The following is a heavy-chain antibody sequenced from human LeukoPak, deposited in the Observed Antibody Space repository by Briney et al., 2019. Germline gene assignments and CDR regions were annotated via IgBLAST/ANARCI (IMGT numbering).Heavy chain of an antibody. D-gene: IGHD3-3*01. Sequence: SETLSLTCAAYGGSFSGYYWSWIRQPPGKGMEWIGEINHSGRTNYNPSLKSRVTISVDTSKNQFSLKLSSVTAADTAVYYCARGHSPPYYDFWSGYYCWFDPWGQGTLVTVSS. CDR2: INHSGRT. V-gene: IGHV4-34*01. CDR3: ARGHSPPYYDFWSGYYCWFDP. J-gene: IGHJ5*02. CDR1: GGSFSGYY.